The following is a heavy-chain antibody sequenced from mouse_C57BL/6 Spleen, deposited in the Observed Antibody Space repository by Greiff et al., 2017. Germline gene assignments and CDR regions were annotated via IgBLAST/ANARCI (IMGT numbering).Heavy chain of an antibody. CDR3: ARKGLTTVVAHYAMDY. V-gene: IGHV1-55*01. Sequence: VQLQQPGAELVKPGASVKMSCKASGYTFTSYWITWVKQRPGQGLEWIGDIYPGSGSTNYNEKFKSKATLTVDTSSSTASMQLSSLTSEDSAVYYCARKGLTTVVAHYAMDYGGQGTSVTVSS. D-gene: IGHD1-1*01. CDR2: IYPGSGST. J-gene: IGHJ4*01. CDR1: GYTFTSYW.